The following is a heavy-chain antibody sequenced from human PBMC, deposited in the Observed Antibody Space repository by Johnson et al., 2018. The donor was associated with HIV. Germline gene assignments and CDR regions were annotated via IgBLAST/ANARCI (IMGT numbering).Heavy chain of an antibody. V-gene: IGHV3-23*04. Sequence: VQLVESGGGLVQPGGSLRLSCAASGFTFSSYAMSWVRQALGKGLEWVSAISGSGGSSYYADSVKGRFTISRDNARDTLYLQMHRLRAEDTAVYYCASELGIGIDAFDIWGKWTMDTICS. J-gene: IGHJ3*02. CDR1: GFTFSSYA. D-gene: IGHD7-27*01. CDR2: ISGSGGSS. CDR3: ASELGIGIDAFDI.